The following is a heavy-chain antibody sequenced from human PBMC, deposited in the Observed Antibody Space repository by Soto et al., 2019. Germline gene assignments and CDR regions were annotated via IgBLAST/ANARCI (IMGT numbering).Heavy chain of an antibody. D-gene: IGHD3-10*01. J-gene: IGHJ5*02. Sequence: GGSLRLSCAASGFTFSSYWMSWVRQAPGKGLEWVANIKQDGSEKYYVDSVKGRFTISRDNAKNSLYLQMNSLRAEDAAVYYCARDRGIKWFDPWGQGTLVTVSS. CDR2: IKQDGSEK. V-gene: IGHV3-7*03. CDR3: ARDRGIKWFDP. CDR1: GFTFSSYW.